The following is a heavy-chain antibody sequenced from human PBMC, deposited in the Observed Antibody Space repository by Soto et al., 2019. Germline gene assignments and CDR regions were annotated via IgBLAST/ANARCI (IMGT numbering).Heavy chain of an antibody. Sequence: PTLVNPTQTLTLTCTFSGFSLSTSGMCVSWIRQPPGKALEWLALIDWDDDKYYSTSLKTRLTISKGTSKNQVVLTLTNMDPVDTATYYCARTHSRGSYSSGWYYFDYWGQGTLVTVSS. CDR3: ARTHSRGSYSSGWYYFDY. J-gene: IGHJ4*02. V-gene: IGHV2-70*01. CDR2: IDWDDDK. CDR1: GFSLSTSGMC. D-gene: IGHD6-19*01.